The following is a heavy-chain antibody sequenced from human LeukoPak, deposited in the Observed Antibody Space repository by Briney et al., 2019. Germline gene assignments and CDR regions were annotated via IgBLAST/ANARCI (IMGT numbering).Heavy chain of an antibody. V-gene: IGHV3-48*03. CDR3: ARAGRGFTYGYSDY. CDR1: GFSFHTYD. J-gene: IGHJ4*02. CDR2: ITSSGTSI. Sequence: GGSLRLSCAASGFSFHTYDMNWVRQAPGKGLEWVSYITSSGTSIYYADSVKGRFTISRDNAKSSLYLQMNSLRAEDTAVYYCARAGRGFTYGYSDYWGQSTLVTVSS. D-gene: IGHD5-18*01.